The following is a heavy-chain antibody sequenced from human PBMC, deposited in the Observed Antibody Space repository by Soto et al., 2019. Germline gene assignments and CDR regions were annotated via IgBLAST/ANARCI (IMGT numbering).Heavy chain of an antibody. J-gene: IGHJ3*01. V-gene: IGHV2-5*02. Sequence: HITLKESGPTLVKPTQTLTLTCIFSGFSFSADGVGVGWIRQPPGKTLEWLALIYWDDDTRYRPSLKSRLTTTKDSYKKQVVITMTDMDPLDTATYYCAHAFGGTSWPNDAFDVWGQGTVVIVSS. CDR3: AHAFGGTSWPNDAFDV. CDR1: GFSFSADGVG. D-gene: IGHD3-16*01. CDR2: IYWDDDT.